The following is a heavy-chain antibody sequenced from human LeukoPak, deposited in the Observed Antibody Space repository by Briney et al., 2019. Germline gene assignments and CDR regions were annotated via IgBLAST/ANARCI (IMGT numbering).Heavy chain of an antibody. V-gene: IGHV1-69*13. CDR1: GGTFSSYA. Sequence: ASVKVSCKASGGTFSSYAISWVRQAPGQGLEWMGGIIPIFGTANYARNFQGRVTITADESTSTAYMELSSLRSEDTAVYYCARASSRSDGYNYDAFDIWGQGTMVTVSS. D-gene: IGHD5-24*01. J-gene: IGHJ3*02. CDR2: IIPIFGTA. CDR3: ARASSRSDGYNYDAFDI.